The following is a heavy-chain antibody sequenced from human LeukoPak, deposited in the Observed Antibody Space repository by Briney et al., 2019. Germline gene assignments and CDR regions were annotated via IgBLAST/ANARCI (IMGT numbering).Heavy chain of an antibody. CDR1: GYTFTGYY. J-gene: IGHJ4*02. CDR3: ASGSTLQYYDSSGYYLDY. Sequence: ASVKVSCKTSGYTFTGYYIHWVRQAPGQGLEWMGRINPNSGGTNYAQKFQGRVTMTRDTSISTAYMELSRLRSDDTAVYYCASGSTLQYYDSSGYYLDYWGQGTLLTVSS. CDR2: INPNSGGT. D-gene: IGHD3-22*01. V-gene: IGHV1-2*06.